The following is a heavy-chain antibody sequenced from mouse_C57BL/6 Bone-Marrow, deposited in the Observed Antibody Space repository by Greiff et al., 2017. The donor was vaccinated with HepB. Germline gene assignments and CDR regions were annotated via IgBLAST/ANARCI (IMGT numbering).Heavy chain of an antibody. J-gene: IGHJ2*01. V-gene: IGHV1-15*01. Sequence: VQLQQSGAELVRPGASVTLSCKASGYTFTDYEMHWLKQTPVHGLEWIGAIDPETGGTAYNQKFKGKAILTADKSSSTAYMELRSLTSEDSAVYYCTRVSYYGSSQYYFDYWGQGTTLTVSS. D-gene: IGHD1-1*01. CDR3: TRVSYYGSSQYYFDY. CDR1: GYTFTDYE. CDR2: IDPETGGT.